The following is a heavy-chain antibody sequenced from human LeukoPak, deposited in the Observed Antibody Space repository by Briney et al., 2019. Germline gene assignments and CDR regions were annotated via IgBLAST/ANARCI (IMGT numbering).Heavy chain of an antibody. CDR3: ATDRPEYGDYGFVNYYYGMDV. CDR1: GYTFTSYG. V-gene: IGHV1-18*01. D-gene: IGHD4-17*01. Sequence: GASVKVSCKASGYTFTSYGISWVRQAPGQGLEWMGWISAYNGNTNYAQKLQGRVTMTTDTSTSTAYMELRSLRSDDTAVYYCATDRPEYGDYGFVNYYYGMDVWGQGTTVTVSS. CDR2: ISAYNGNT. J-gene: IGHJ6*02.